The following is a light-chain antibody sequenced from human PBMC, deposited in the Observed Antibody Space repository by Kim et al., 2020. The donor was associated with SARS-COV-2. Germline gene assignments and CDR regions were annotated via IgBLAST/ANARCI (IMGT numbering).Light chain of an antibody. V-gene: IGLV3-19*01. CDR1: SLRSYY. Sequence: GQTVRITCQGDSLRSYYASWYQQKPGQAPVLVIYGQNNRPPGIPDRFSGSSSGNTDSLTITGARAEDGADCYRKSRDSSDKQLYVFGTGTKVTVL. CDR3: KSRDSSDKQLYV. J-gene: IGLJ1*01. CDR2: GQN.